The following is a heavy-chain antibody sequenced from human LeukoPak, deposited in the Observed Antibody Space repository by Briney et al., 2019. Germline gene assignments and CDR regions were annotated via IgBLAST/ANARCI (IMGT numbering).Heavy chain of an antibody. CDR2: ISGSGGST. D-gene: IGHD3-16*02. Sequence: GGSLRLSCAASGFTFSSYAMSWVRQAPGKGLEWVSAISGSGGSTYYADSVKGRFTISRDNSKNTLYLQMNSLRAEDTAVYYCAKVWSYDYVWGSYRPYFDYWGQGTLVTVSS. CDR1: GFTFSSYA. J-gene: IGHJ4*02. V-gene: IGHV3-23*01. CDR3: AKVWSYDYVWGSYRPYFDY.